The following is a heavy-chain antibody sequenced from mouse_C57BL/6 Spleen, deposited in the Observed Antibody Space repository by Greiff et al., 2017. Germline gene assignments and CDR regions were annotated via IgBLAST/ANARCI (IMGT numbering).Heavy chain of an antibody. Sequence: QVQLKQPGAELVRPGSSVKLSCKASGYTFTSYWMHWVKQRPIQGLEWIGNIDPSDSETHYNQKFKDKATLTVDKSSSTAYMQLSSLTSEDSAVYYCARYNGYSAWFAYWGQGTLVTVS. V-gene: IGHV1-52*01. CDR1: GYTFTSYW. CDR3: ARYNGYSAWFAY. D-gene: IGHD2-3*01. J-gene: IGHJ3*01. CDR2: IDPSDSET.